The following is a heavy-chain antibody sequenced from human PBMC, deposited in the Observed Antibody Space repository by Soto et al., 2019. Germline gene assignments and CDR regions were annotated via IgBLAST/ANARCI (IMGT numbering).Heavy chain of an antibody. J-gene: IGHJ4*02. CDR3: ARLEGLATISYYFDF. Sequence: SETLSLTCTVSGGSISSYYWSWIRQPPGKGLEWIGSIYYRGNTYYNPSLQTRVTISLDKSKSQFSLKLNSVTAADSAVYFCARLEGLATISYYFDFWGQGALVTVSS. V-gene: IGHV4-59*05. CDR2: IYYRGNT. D-gene: IGHD1-1*01. CDR1: GGSISSYY.